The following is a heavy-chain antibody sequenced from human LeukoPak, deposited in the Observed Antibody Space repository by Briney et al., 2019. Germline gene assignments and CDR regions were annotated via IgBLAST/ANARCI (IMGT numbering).Heavy chain of an antibody. CDR2: IKEDGDKK. V-gene: IGHV3-7*01. J-gene: IGHJ5*02. CDR1: GFIFKPHC. CDR3: AGHRRHCDTVTCELGWFDR. D-gene: IGHD3-9*01. Sequence: PGGSLRLFCAASGFIFKPHCMSWARQAPGRGLEWVANIKEDGDKKYYEDSVKGQFTISRGNGRNSLYLQMDSLRVEDTDVYYYAGHRRHCDTVTCELGWFDRWGQGALVTVCS.